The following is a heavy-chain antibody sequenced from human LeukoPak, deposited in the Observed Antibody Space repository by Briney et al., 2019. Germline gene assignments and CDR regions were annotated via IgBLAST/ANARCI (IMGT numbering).Heavy chain of an antibody. D-gene: IGHD2-2*01. J-gene: IGHJ4*02. CDR2: INHSGST. CDR3: ARIGRDCSSTSCPKYYFDY. Sequence: SETLSLTCAVYGGSFSGYYWSWIRQPPGKGLEWIGEINHSGSTNYNPSLKSRVTISVDTSMNQFSLKLSSVTAADTAVYYCARIGRDCSSTSCPKYYFDYWGQGTLVTVSS. CDR1: GGSFSGYY. V-gene: IGHV4-34*01.